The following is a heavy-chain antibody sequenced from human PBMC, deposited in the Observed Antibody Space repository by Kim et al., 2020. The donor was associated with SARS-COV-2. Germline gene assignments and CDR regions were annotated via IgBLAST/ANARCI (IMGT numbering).Heavy chain of an antibody. Sequence: SRVTISVATSKNQFSLKLSSVTAADTAVYYCARGPLAVAGYYYYYGMDVWGQGTTVTVSS. V-gene: IGHV4-34*01. J-gene: IGHJ6*02. D-gene: IGHD6-19*01. CDR3: ARGPLAVAGYYYYYGMDV.